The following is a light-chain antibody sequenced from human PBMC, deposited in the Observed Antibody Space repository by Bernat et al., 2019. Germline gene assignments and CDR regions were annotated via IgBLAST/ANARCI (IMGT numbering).Light chain of an antibody. CDR3: SSYSSTSTYVV. V-gene: IGLV2-18*02. Sequence: HSALTQPLSVSGSPGQLVTISCTGTSSDVGYYNRVSWYRQPPGTAPKLMIYEVNNRPSGVSDRFSGSKSGNTASLTISGLQAEDEADYYCSSYSSTSTYVVFGGGTKLTVL. CDR2: EVN. CDR1: SSDVGYYNR. J-gene: IGLJ2*01.